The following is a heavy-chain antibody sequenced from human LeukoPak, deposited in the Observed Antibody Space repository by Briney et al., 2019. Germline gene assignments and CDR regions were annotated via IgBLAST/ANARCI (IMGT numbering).Heavy chain of an antibody. V-gene: IGHV3-7*04. CDR1: GFTFSTYW. CDR3: AGGIRMVRGADY. D-gene: IGHD3-10*01. Sequence: GGALRLSCAASGFTFSTYWMTWGRQAPGKRVEWVANIKQDGREKNYVDSVKGRFTISRDNAKNSLYLQMNTLSAADTAVYFCAGGIRMVRGADYWGQGTLVTVSS. CDR2: IKQDGREK. J-gene: IGHJ4*02.